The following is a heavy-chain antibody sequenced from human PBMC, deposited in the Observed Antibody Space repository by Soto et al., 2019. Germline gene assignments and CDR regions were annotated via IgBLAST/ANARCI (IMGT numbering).Heavy chain of an antibody. CDR2: IVPIFGKA. J-gene: IGHJ4*02. V-gene: IGHV1-69*01. CDR1: GGTFSDSV. Sequence: QVQLVQSGPEVKKPGSSVKVSCKASGGTFSDSVTSCVRQAPGQGLEWMGGIVPIFGKANLAEKFQDRVTITADESTSKAYMKLTSLRSEDTAVYYCARGRDGSNYYFDYWGQGTLDTVSS. D-gene: IGHD3-10*01. CDR3: ARGRDGSNYYFDY.